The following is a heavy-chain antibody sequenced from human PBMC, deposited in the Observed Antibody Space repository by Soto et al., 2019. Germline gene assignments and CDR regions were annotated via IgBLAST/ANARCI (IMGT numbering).Heavy chain of an antibody. CDR1: GGSISSSSYY. CDR2: IYYSGST. D-gene: IGHD3-3*01. Sequence: QLQLQESGPGLVKPSETLSLTCTVSGGSISSSSYYWGWIRQPPGKGLEWIGSIYYSGSTYYNPSLKSRVTMSVDTSKNQFSLKLSSVTAADTAVYYCARHEFYDFWSGYYTDYNWFDPWGQGTLVTVSS. J-gene: IGHJ5*02. CDR3: ARHEFYDFWSGYYTDYNWFDP. V-gene: IGHV4-39*01.